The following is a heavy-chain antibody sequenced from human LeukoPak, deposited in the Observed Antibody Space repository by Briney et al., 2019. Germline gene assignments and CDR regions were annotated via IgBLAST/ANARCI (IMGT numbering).Heavy chain of an antibody. D-gene: IGHD4-17*01. Sequence: GSLRLSCAASGFTFSSYGMHWVRQAPGKGLEWVAVIWYDGSNKYYADSVKGRFTISRDNSKNTLYLQTNSLRAEDTAVYYCVMTTANYYYYGMDVWGQGTTVTVSS. J-gene: IGHJ6*02. CDR1: GFTFSSYG. CDR3: VMTTANYYYYGMDV. V-gene: IGHV3-33*01. CDR2: IWYDGSNK.